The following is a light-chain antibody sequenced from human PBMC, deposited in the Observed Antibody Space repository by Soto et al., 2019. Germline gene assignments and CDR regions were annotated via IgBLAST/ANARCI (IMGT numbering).Light chain of an antibody. Sequence: SALPQPASVSGSPGQSITISCTGTSSDIGAYNFVSWYQQHPGKAPKLMIYDVSNRPSGVSDRFSGFKSGDTASLTISGLQAEDEADYYCTSYTTSGSYVFGTGTKVTVL. V-gene: IGLV2-14*01. CDR1: SSDIGAYNF. J-gene: IGLJ1*01. CDR2: DVS. CDR3: TSYTTSGSYV.